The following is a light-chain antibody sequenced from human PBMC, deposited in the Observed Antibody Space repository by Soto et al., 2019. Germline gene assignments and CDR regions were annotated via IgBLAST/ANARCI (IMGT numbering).Light chain of an antibody. CDR1: QPISIW. CDR3: QQAHTFPPLS. CDR2: GAS. Sequence: DIQMTQSPSSVSASIGDRVTISCRASQPISIWLAWYQQKPGKAPNLLIYGASSLQSGVPSRFSGSGSGTDFTLTISNLQPEDFATYYCQQAHTFPPLSFGGGTKVEIK. J-gene: IGKJ4*01. V-gene: IGKV1-12*01.